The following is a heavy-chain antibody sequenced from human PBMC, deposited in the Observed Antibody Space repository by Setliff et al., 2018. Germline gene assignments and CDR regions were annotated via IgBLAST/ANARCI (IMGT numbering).Heavy chain of an antibody. CDR1: GYSISSGYI. J-gene: IGHJ4*02. CDR3: ARDGGPRALDC. CDR2: IGHTGSI. V-gene: IGHV4-38-2*02. Sequence: PSETLSLTCTVSGYSISSGYIWGWIRQPPGKGLEWVGNIGHTGSINYNPSLKSRLTISRDTSKNQVSLKLNSVTAADTAVYYCARDGGPRALDCWGQGTLVTVSS. D-gene: IGHD3-16*01.